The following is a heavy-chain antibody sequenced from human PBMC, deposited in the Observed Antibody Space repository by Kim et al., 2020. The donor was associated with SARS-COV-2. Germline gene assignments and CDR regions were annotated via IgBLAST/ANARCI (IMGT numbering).Heavy chain of an antibody. Sequence: GGSLRLSCAASGFTFSSYDMSWVRQAPGKGLEWVSAISGSGGSTYYADSVKGRFTISRDNSKNTLYLQMNSLRAEDTAVYYCAKDGIGITMIVVVKGLYYFDYWGQGTLVTVSS. CDR3: AKDGIGITMIVVVKGLYYFDY. CDR2: ISGSGGST. V-gene: IGHV3-23*01. J-gene: IGHJ4*02. CDR1: GFTFSSYD. D-gene: IGHD3-22*01.